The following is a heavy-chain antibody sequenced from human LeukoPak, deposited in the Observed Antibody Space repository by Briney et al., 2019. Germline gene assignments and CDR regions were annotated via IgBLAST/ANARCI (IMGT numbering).Heavy chain of an antibody. CDR3: ARASVGSGYYIYYYYGMDV. CDR2: VKGDGSAT. D-gene: IGHD3-22*01. V-gene: IGHV3-7*04. Sequence: GGSLRLSCAASGFIFTDYWMNWVRQAPGRGLEWLASVKGDGSATSYVDSVKGRFTISRDNAKNSLYLQMNSLRAEDTAVYYCARASVGSGYYIYYYYGMDVWGQGTTVTVSS. CDR1: GFIFTDYW. J-gene: IGHJ6*02.